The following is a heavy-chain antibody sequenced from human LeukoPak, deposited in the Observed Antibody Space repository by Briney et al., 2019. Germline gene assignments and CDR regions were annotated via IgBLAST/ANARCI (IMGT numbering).Heavy chain of an antibody. CDR2: IYYSGST. J-gene: IGHJ6*02. V-gene: IGHV4-59*08. D-gene: IGHD6-6*01. CDR1: GGSISSYY. Sequence: SETLSLTCTVSGGSISSYYWSWIRQPPGKGLEWIGYIYYSGSTNYNPSLKSRVTISVDTSKNQFSLKLSSVTAADTAVYYCARLGSSSSHYNSYYGMDVWGQGTTVTVSS. CDR3: ARLGSSSSHYNSYYGMDV.